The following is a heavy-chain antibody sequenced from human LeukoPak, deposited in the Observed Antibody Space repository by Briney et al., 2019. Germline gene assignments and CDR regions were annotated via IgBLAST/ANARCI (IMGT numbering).Heavy chain of an antibody. CDR2: INHSGST. V-gene: IGHV4-34*01. D-gene: IGHD1-26*01. CDR1: GGSFSGYY. CDR3: ARLTVGSYYYYYYMDV. Sequence: SETLSLTCAVYGGSFSGYYWSWIRQPPGKGLEWIGEINHSGSTNYNPSLKSRVTISVDTSKNQFSLKLSSVTAADTAVYYCARLTVGSYYYYYYMDVWGKGTTVTVSS. J-gene: IGHJ6*03.